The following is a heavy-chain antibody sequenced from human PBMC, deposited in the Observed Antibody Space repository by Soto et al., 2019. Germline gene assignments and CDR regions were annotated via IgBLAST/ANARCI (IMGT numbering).Heavy chain of an antibody. CDR3: ARVIPAVEYSSSSGWFDP. CDR1: GFTFSDYY. D-gene: IGHD6-6*01. V-gene: IGHV3-11*01. J-gene: IGHJ5*02. Sequence: GGSLRLSCAASGFTFSDYYMSWIRQAPGKGLEWVSYISSSGSTIYYADSVKGRFTISRDNAKNSLYLQMNSLSAEDTAVYYCARVIPAVEYSSSSGWFDPWGQGTLVTVSS. CDR2: ISSSGSTI.